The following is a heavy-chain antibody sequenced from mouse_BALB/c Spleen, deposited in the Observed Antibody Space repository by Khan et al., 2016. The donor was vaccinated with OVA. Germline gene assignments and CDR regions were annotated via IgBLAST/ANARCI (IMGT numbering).Heavy chain of an antibody. Sequence: EVELVESGGGLVQPGGSRKLSCAASGFTFSSFGMHWVRPAPEKGLEWVAYISSGSHTIYYADTLKGRFTISRDNPKNTLFLQMTSLRSEDTAMYFCARNYGYYFDYWGQGTTLTVSS. CDR2: ISSGSHTI. V-gene: IGHV5-17*02. CDR1: GFTFSSFG. CDR3: ARNYGYYFDY. D-gene: IGHD1-2*01. J-gene: IGHJ2*01.